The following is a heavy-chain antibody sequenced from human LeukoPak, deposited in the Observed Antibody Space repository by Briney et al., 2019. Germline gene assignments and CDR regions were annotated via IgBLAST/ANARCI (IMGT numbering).Heavy chain of an antibody. Sequence: SQTLSLTCTVSGGSISSYYWSWIRQPPGKGLEWIGYIYYSGSTNHNPSLKSRVTISVDTSKNQFSLKLSSVTAADTAVYYCARGDDWFDPWGQGTLVTVSS. J-gene: IGHJ5*02. CDR3: ARGDDWFDP. CDR2: IYYSGST. CDR1: GGSISSYY. V-gene: IGHV4-59*01.